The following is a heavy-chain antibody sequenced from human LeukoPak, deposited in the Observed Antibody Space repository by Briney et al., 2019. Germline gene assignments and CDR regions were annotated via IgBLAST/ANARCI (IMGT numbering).Heavy chain of an antibody. CDR1: GFTFSSYA. CDR2: ISYDGSNK. J-gene: IGHJ4*02. Sequence: GGSLRLSCAASGFTFSSYAMHWVRQAPGKGLEWVAVISYDGSNKYYADSVKGRFTISRDNSKNTLYLQMNSLRAEDTAVYYCAREHYDSSFDYWGQGTLVTVSS. V-gene: IGHV3-30-3*01. CDR3: AREHYDSSFDY. D-gene: IGHD3-22*01.